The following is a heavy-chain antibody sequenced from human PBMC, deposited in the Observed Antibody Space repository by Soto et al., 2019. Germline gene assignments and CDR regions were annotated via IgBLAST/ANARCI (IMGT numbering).Heavy chain of an antibody. Sequence: EVQLVQSGAEVKEPGESLRISCRGSEYRFTNYWITWVRQMPGKGLEWMGRIDPSDSYTNYSPSFQGHVTFSVDESISTAFMQWTSLKASDTAIYFCARNRRGVSSERYDYWGQGTLVPVSS. CDR3: ARNRRGVSSERYDY. V-gene: IGHV5-10-1*01. CDR2: IDPSDSYT. D-gene: IGHD1-1*01. J-gene: IGHJ4*02. CDR1: EYRFTNYW.